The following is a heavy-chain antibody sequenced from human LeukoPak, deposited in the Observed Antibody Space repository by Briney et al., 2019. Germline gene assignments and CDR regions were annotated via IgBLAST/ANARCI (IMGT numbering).Heavy chain of an antibody. J-gene: IGHJ4*02. V-gene: IGHV5-51*01. CDR1: GYSFSNYW. CDR3: ARLSRNYFDY. Sequence: GESLKISCKGSGYSFSNYWIAWVRQMPGKGLQWMGSVYPGDSDTRYSPSFQGQVTISADKSFNTAYLQWSSLKASDTAIYYCARLSRNYFDYWGQGTLVTVSS. CDR2: VYPGDSDT.